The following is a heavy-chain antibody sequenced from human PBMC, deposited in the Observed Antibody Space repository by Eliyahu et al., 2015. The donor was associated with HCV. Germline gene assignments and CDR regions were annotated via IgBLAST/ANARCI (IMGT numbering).Heavy chain of an antibody. D-gene: IGHD1/OR15-1a*01. J-gene: IGHJ4*02. CDR2: IGWNSGRV. CDR1: GFXFHAHG. CDR3: AKETTSGRWGFES. Sequence: EVQLVESGGALVQPGRSLRLSCAASGFXFHAHGMHWVRQAPGKGLEWVSGIGWNSGRVDYADSVKGRFTISRDNAKDSLYLQMNSLMAEDTAVYFCAKETTSGRWGFESWGQGTLVTVSS. V-gene: IGHV3-9*01.